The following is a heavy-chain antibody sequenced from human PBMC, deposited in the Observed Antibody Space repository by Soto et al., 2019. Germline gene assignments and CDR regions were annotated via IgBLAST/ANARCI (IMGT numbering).Heavy chain of an antibody. V-gene: IGHV3-30*03. D-gene: IGHD2-2*03. Sequence: GGSLRLSCAASGFTFNNYGMHWARQAPGQGLEWVAGISSDGSNKYYADSVKGRFTISRDNSRNTLYLQMNSLRAEDTAVYYCARLNGYCVSTSCHGYYGMDVWGQGTTVTVSS. CDR3: ARLNGYCVSTSCHGYYGMDV. CDR1: GFTFNNYG. CDR2: ISSDGSNK. J-gene: IGHJ6*02.